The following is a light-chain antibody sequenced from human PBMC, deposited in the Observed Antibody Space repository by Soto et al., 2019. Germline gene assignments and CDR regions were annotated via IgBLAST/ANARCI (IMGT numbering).Light chain of an antibody. CDR2: GAS. CDR3: QQCGSSRRT. CDR1: ESVTSDC. J-gene: IGKJ1*01. Sequence: EIVLTQSPGTLSLSPGERATLSCRASESVTSDCLAWYRQRPGQAPRLLIYGASTRAAGTPDRISGSGSGTDFTLTIRRLETEDFAVYFCQQCGSSRRTFGQGTRLEIK. V-gene: IGKV3-20*01.